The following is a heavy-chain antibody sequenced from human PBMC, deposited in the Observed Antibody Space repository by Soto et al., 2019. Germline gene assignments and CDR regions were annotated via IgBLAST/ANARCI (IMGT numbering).Heavy chain of an antibody. D-gene: IGHD1-26*01. CDR1: GGTFSSYA. V-gene: IGHV1-69*06. CDR3: ERHEWELPTTYFDY. CDR2: IIPIFGTA. J-gene: IGHJ4*02. Sequence: SVKFSCKSSGGTFSSYAISWVRQSPGQGLEWMGGIIPIFGTANYAQKFPGRVTITADKSTSTAYMELSSLRSEDTAVYYFERHEWELPTTYFDYWGKGTLVTVSS.